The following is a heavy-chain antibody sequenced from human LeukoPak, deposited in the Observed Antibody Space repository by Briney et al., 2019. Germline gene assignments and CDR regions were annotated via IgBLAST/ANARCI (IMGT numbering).Heavy chain of an antibody. CDR2: IRSKAYGGTT. CDR1: GGTFSSYA. CDR3: TRVKEIFGVVPPPYYFDY. Sequence: SCKASGGTFSSYAMSWVRQAPGKGLEWVGFIRSKAYGGTTEYAASVKGRFTISRDDSKSIAYLQMNSLKTEDTAVYYCTRVKEIFGVVPPPYYFDYWGQGTLVTVSS. J-gene: IGHJ4*02. D-gene: IGHD3-3*01. V-gene: IGHV3-49*04.